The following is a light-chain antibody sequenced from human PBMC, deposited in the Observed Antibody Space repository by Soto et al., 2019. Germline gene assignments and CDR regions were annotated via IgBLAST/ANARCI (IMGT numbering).Light chain of an antibody. CDR2: GAS. CDR3: QQYNNWWT. J-gene: IGKJ1*01. CDR1: QSVSSN. Sequence: EIVMTQSPATLSVSPGERATLSCRASQSVSSNLAWYQQKPGQALRLLIYGASNRATGTPARISGSGSGTEFTLTISSLQSEDFAVYYCQQYNNWWTFGQGTKVEI. V-gene: IGKV3-15*01.